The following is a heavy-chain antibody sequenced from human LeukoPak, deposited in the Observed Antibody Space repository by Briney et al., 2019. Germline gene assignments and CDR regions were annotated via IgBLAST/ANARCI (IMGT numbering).Heavy chain of an antibody. CDR3: ARVGGIAVAGTSYDFDY. CDR2: IYHSGST. V-gene: IGHV4-38-2*02. J-gene: IGHJ4*02. CDR1: GGSISSYY. D-gene: IGHD6-19*01. Sequence: SETLSLTCTVSGGSISSYYWSWIRQPPGKGLEWIGSIYHSGSTYYNPSLKSRVTISVDTSKNQFSLKLSSVTAADTAVYYCARVGGIAVAGTSYDFDYWGQGTLVTVSS.